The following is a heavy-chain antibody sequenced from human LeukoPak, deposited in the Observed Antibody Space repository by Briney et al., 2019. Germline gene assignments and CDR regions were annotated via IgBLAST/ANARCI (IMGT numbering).Heavy chain of an antibody. J-gene: IGHJ4*02. CDR1: GFTFNNYA. CDR2: ISGSGDNT. Sequence: HPGGSLRLSCAASGFTFNNYAMSWVRQAPGKGLEWVSGISGSGDNTYYADSVKGRFTISRDNSKNTLYVQVNSLGTEDTAAYYCAKGSYYDSSGSFYFDDWGQGTLVTVSS. V-gene: IGHV3-23*01. D-gene: IGHD3-22*01. CDR3: AKGSYYDSSGSFYFDD.